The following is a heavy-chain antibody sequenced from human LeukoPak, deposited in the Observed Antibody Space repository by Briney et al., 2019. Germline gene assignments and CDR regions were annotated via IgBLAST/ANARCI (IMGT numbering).Heavy chain of an antibody. CDR3: ARGWNYYDSSGYYNY. D-gene: IGHD3-22*01. Sequence: ASVKVSCKASGYTFTGYYMHWVRQAPGQGLEWMGWINPNSGGTNYAQKFQGRVTMTRDTSSSTAYMELSRLRSDDTAVYYCARGWNYYDSSGYYNYWGQGTLVTVSS. V-gene: IGHV1-2*02. CDR2: INPNSGGT. CDR1: GYTFTGYY. J-gene: IGHJ4*02.